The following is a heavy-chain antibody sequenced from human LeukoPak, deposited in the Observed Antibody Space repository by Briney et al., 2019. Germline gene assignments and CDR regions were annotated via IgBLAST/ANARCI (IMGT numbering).Heavy chain of an antibody. J-gene: IGHJ4*02. CDR3: ARQNPAAEGQGLDH. Sequence: PSETLSLTCAVSGGSISSGGYSWSWIRQPPGKGLEWIGYIYHSGSTYYNPSLKSRVTISVDRSKNQFSLKLSSVTAADTAVYYCARQNPAAEGQGLDHWGQGALVTVSS. CDR1: GGSISSGGYS. CDR2: IYHSGST. D-gene: IGHD6-13*01. V-gene: IGHV4-30-2*01.